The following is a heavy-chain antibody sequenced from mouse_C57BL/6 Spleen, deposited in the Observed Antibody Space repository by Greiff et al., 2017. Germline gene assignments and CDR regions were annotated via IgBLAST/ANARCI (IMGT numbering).Heavy chain of an antibody. V-gene: IGHV14-2*01. CDR1: GFNINDYY. CDR3: AMSPLYGTGAMDY. CDR2: VDPEDGET. D-gene: IGHD1-1*01. J-gene: IGHJ4*01. Sequence: VQLQQSGAELVKPGASVKLSCTASGFNINDYYMHWVKQRTEQGLEWIGRVDPEDGETKYAPKFQGKATITADTSSNTAYLQLSSLTSEDTAVYYCAMSPLYGTGAMDYWGQGTSVTVSS.